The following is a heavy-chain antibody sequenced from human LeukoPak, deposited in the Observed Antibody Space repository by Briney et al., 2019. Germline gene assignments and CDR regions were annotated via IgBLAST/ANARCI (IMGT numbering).Heavy chain of an antibody. Sequence: PSQTLSLTCVVSGGSISRGSYYWNWIRQPAGKGLEWMGRIYNSGSTNYNPSLKSRVTISVDTSRNQLSLQLTPVTAADTAVYYCARQTFGVLYFDSWGQGTLVIVSS. J-gene: IGHJ4*02. D-gene: IGHD3-10*01. CDR3: ARQTFGVLYFDS. CDR2: IYNSGST. V-gene: IGHV4-61*02. CDR1: GGSISRGSYY.